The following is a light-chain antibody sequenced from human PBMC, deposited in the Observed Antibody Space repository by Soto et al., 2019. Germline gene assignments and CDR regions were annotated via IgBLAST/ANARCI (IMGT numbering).Light chain of an antibody. J-gene: IGKJ1*01. CDR3: QKFNKWPWT. V-gene: IGKV3D-15*01. CDR1: QGVGRF. Sequence: TQSPGTLSFSTGERATLSCRASQGVGRFLAWYQQKPGQAPRLLIYGASGRATGTPDRFSGSGSGTEFTLTISNLQSEDFAIYFCQKFNKWPWTFGQGTKVDI. CDR2: GAS.